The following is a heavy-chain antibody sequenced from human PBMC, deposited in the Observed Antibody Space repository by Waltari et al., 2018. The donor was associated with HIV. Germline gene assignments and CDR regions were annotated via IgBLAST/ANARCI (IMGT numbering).Heavy chain of an antibody. CDR1: GGSISNGSYY. V-gene: IGHV4-39*01. J-gene: IGHJ4*02. Sequence: QLQLQESGPGLVKPSETLSLTCTVSGGSISNGSYYWGWIRQPPGKGLEWIGSIYYRGSTDDNPSLKSRVTISVDTSKNQFSLKRSSVTAADTAVYYCAEGWELPEGFDYWGQGTLVTVSS. CDR2: IYYRGST. D-gene: IGHD1-26*01. CDR3: AEGWELPEGFDY.